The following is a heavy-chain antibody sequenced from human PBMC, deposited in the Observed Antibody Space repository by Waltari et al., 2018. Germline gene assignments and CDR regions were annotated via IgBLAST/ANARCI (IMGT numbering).Heavy chain of an antibody. Sequence: EVQLVESGGGLVQPGGSLRLSCEASGFTFSSYWMHWVRQAPGKGLVWVSRSNSDGRSRNYADSVKGRFTISRDNAKNTVYLQMLNLRVEDTAVYYCARGYTYRTPDALHIWGQGTVVTVSS. CDR1: GFTFSSYW. CDR3: ARGYTYRTPDALHI. V-gene: IGHV3-74*01. J-gene: IGHJ3*02. D-gene: IGHD5-18*01. CDR2: SNSDGRSR.